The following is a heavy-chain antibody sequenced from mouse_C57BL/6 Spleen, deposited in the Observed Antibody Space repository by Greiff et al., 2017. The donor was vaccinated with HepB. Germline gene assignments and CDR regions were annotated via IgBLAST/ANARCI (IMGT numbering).Heavy chain of an antibody. V-gene: IGHV1-53*01. D-gene: IGHD2-4*01. J-gene: IGHJ1*03. CDR1: GYTFTSYW. CDR3: ASTMITKGAPYWYVDV. CDR2: INPSNGGT. Sequence: VQLKQPGTELVKPGASVKLSCKASGYTFTSYWMHWVKQRPGQGLEWIGNINPSNGGTNYNEKFKSKATLTVDKSSSTAYMQLSSLTSEDSAVYYCASTMITKGAPYWYVDVWGTGTTVTVSS.